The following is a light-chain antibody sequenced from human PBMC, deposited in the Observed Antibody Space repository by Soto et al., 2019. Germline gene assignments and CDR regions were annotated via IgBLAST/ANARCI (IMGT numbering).Light chain of an antibody. J-gene: IGKJ2*01. CDR2: HAS. CDR1: QSVARN. V-gene: IGKV3-15*01. CDR3: QQYNNWALYT. Sequence: EIVMTQSPATLSVSPGERATLSCRASQSVARNLAWYQQKPGQAPRLLVYHASTRATGIPARFSGSGSGTEFTLTISSLQSEDFAVYYCQQYNNWALYTFGQGTKLEIK.